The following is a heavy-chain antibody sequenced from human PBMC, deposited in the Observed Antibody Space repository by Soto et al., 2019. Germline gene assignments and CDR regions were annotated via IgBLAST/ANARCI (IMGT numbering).Heavy chain of an antibody. CDR1: GFTVSSNY. V-gene: IGHV3-66*01. Sequence: EVQLVESGGGLVQPGGSLRLSCAASGFTVSSNYMSWVRQAPGKGLEWVSVIYSGGSTYYADSVKGRFTISRDNSKNTLYLQMNSLRAEDTAVYYCARDRSYDLYYFDYWGQGTLVTVSS. CDR3: ARDRSYDLYYFDY. D-gene: IGHD1-26*01. CDR2: IYSGGST. J-gene: IGHJ4*02.